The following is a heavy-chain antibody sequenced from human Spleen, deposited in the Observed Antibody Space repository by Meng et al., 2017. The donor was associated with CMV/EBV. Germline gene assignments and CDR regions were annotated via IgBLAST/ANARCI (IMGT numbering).Heavy chain of an antibody. CDR1: GYTFTGYY. J-gene: IGHJ6*02. CDR3: ASWNKDSFGDPCYYYGMDV. V-gene: IGHV1-2*02. Sequence: ASVKVSCKASGYTFTGYYMHWVRQAPGQGLEWMGWINPNSGGTNYAQKFQGRVTMTTDTSTSTAYMELRSLRSDDTAVYYCASWNKDSFGDPCYYYGMDVWGQGTTVTVSS. D-gene: IGHD3-10*01. CDR2: INPNSGGT.